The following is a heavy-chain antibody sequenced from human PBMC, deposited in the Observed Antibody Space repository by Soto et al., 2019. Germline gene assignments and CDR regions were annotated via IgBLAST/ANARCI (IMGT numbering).Heavy chain of an antibody. CDR3: AKNPGYYYDSTGYHFDY. V-gene: IGHV3-23*01. CDR1: EFTFSNYA. CDR2: ISYGGGTT. D-gene: IGHD3-22*01. J-gene: IGHJ4*02. Sequence: GGSLRLSCAAAEFTFSNYAMSWVRQAPGKGLEWVSAISYGGGTTYYADSVKGRFTISRDNSKNTLYLQMNSLRAEETAVYYCAKNPGYYYDSTGYHFDYWGQGPLVTVSS.